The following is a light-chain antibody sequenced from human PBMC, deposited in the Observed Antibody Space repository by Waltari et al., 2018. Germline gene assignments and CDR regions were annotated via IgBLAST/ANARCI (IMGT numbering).Light chain of an antibody. J-gene: IGLJ3*02. CDR2: GKD. V-gene: IGLV3-19*01. Sequence: SSELTQDPGVSVALGQTFTITCQGDSLRTPYATWYQLKPGQAPVLVIYGKDKRPSGIPDRISGYRSGTTSSLTITGAQAEDEADYYCSSRNGRADQVVFAGGTKVTVL. CDR3: SSRNGRADQVV. CDR1: SLRTPY.